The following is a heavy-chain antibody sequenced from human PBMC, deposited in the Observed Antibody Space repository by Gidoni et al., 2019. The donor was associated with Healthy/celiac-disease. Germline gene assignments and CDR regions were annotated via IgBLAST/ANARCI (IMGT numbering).Heavy chain of an antibody. CDR2: ISSSGSTI. CDR3: ARGIQLWTQTFDY. V-gene: IGHV3-48*03. CDR1: GFTFSSYE. Sequence: EVQLVESGGGLVQPGGSLRLSCAASGFTFSSYEMNWVRQAPGKGLEWVSYISSSGSTINYADSVKGRFTSSRDNAKNSLYLQMNSLRAEDTAVYYCARGIQLWTQTFDYWGQGTLVTVSS. D-gene: IGHD5-18*01. J-gene: IGHJ4*02.